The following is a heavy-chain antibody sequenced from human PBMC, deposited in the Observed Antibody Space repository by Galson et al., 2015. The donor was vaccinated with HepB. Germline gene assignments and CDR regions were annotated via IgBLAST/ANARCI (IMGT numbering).Heavy chain of an antibody. CDR1: GFTFSSYA. Sequence: SLRLSCAASGFTFSSYAMSWVRQAPGKGLEWVSSISGSGGNTDHADSVKGRFTISRDNSKYTLYLQMNSLRAEDTAVYYCAKDGWYCSSTSCYSDIWGQGTMVTVSS. J-gene: IGHJ3*02. V-gene: IGHV3-23*01. CDR2: ISGSGGNT. D-gene: IGHD2-2*02. CDR3: AKDGWYCSSTSCYSDI.